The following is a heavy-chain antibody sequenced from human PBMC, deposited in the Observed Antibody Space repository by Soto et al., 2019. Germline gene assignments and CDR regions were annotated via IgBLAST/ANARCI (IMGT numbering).Heavy chain of an antibody. D-gene: IGHD3-22*01. CDR3: ARAFSGSNNWFDP. J-gene: IGHJ5*02. CDR1: GGSISSGGYY. CDR2: IYYSGST. Sequence: QVQLQESGPGLVKPSQTLSLTCTVSGGSISSGGYYWSWIRQHPGKGLEWIGYIYYSGSTYYNPSLKSRVTTSVDTSKNQFSLKLSSVTAADTAVYYCARAFSGSNNWFDPWGQGTLVTVSS. V-gene: IGHV4-31*03.